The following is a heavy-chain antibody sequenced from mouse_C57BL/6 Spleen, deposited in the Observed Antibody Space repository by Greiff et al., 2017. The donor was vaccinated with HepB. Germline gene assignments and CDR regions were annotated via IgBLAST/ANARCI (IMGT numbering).Heavy chain of an antibody. CDR2: IYPGNSDT. V-gene: IGHV1-5*01. CDR3: TTPRYYGSSHYAMDY. J-gene: IGHJ4*01. Sequence: EVMLVESGTVLARPGASVKMSCKTSGYTFTSYWMHWVKQRPGQGLEWIGAIYPGNSDTSYNQKFKGKAKLTAVTSASTAYMELSSLTNEDSAVYYCTTPRYYGSSHYAMDYWGQGTSVTVSS. CDR1: GYTFTSYW. D-gene: IGHD1-1*01.